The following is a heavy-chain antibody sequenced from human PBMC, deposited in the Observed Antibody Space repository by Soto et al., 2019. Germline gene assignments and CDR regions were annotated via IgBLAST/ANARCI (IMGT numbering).Heavy chain of an antibody. CDR2: MNPNSGNT. CDR1: GYTFTSYD. Sequence: GASVKVSCKASGYTFTSYDINWVRQATGQGLECMGWMNPNSGNTGYAQKFQGRVTMTRNTSISTAYMELSSLRSEDTAVYYCARGGKMDIVATTQPIYYYYYGMDVWGQGTTVTVSS. J-gene: IGHJ6*02. D-gene: IGHD5-12*01. V-gene: IGHV1-8*01. CDR3: ARGGKMDIVATTQPIYYYYYGMDV.